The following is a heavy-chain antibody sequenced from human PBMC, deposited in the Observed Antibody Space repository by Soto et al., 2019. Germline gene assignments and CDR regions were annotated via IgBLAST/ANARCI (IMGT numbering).Heavy chain of an antibody. CDR1: GFIVSSNY. V-gene: IGHV3-53*01. D-gene: IGHD6-13*01. J-gene: IGHJ6*02. CDR3: ARNSSPGGMDV. Sequence: EVQLVVSGGGLIQPGGSLRLSCAASGFIVSSNYMTWVRQAPGKGLEWVSVISSGDDTYYADSMKGRFTISRDNSKNDVYLQMDNLRVEDTAVYYCARNSSPGGMDVWGQGTTVTVSS. CDR2: ISSGDDT.